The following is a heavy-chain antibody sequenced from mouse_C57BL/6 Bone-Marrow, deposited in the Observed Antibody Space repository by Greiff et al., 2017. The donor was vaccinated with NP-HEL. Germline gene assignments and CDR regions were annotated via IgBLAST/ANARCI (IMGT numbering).Heavy chain of an antibody. CDR1: GYTFTSYW. V-gene: IGHV1-69*01. J-gene: IGHJ2*01. CDR3: ARSITTVVGY. D-gene: IGHD1-1*01. Sequence: QVQLQQPGAELVMPGASVKLSCKASGYTFTSYWMHWVKQRPGQGLEWIGEIDPSDSYTNYNQKFKGKSTLTVDKSSSTAYMQLSSLTSEDSAVYYCARSITTVVGYWGQGTTLTVSS. CDR2: IDPSDSYT.